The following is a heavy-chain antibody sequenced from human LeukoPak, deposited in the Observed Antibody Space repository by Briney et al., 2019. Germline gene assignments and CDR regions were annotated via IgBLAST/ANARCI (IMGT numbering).Heavy chain of an antibody. CDR2: IYPGDSDT. J-gene: IGHJ3*02. Sequence: GESLKISCKGSGYSFTSYWIGWVRQMPGKGLEWMGIIYPGDSDTRYSPSFQGQVTISADKSISTAYLQWSSLKASDTAMYYCARHALGMATTYSGAFDIWGQGTMVTVSS. D-gene: IGHD5-24*01. CDR3: ARHALGMATTYSGAFDI. CDR1: GYSFTSYW. V-gene: IGHV5-51*01.